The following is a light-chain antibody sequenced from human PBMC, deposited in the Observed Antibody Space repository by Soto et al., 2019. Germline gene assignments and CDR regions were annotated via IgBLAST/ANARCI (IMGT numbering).Light chain of an antibody. J-gene: IGKJ2*01. CDR3: MQALQTPYT. V-gene: IGKV2-28*01. CDR2: LTF. CDR1: QSLLHSDGYTY. Sequence: DIVMTQSPLSLPVTPGEPASISCGSSQSLLHSDGYTYMDWYLQKPGQSPQVLIYLTFNRASGVPDRFSGSGSGTDFTLKISRVEAEDAGVYYCMQALQTPYTFGQGTKLEIK.